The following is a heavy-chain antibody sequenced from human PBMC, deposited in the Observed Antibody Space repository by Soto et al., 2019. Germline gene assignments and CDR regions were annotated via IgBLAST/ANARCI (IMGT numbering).Heavy chain of an antibody. D-gene: IGHD6-19*01. CDR3: ARGWVAVTGWFDP. CDR2: ISSSSSTI. Sequence: GGSLRLSCAASGFTFSSYSMNWVRQAPGKGLEWVSYISSSSSTIYYADSVKGRFTISRDNAKNSLYLQMNSLRAEDTAVYYCARGWVAVTGWFDPWGQGTLVTVSS. V-gene: IGHV3-48*01. J-gene: IGHJ5*02. CDR1: GFTFSSYS.